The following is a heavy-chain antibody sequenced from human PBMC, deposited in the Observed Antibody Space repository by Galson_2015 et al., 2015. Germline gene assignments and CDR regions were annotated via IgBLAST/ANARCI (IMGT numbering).Heavy chain of an antibody. J-gene: IGHJ3*02. CDR1: GYTFTSYA. V-gene: IGHV1-3*01. CDR2: INAGNGNT. D-gene: IGHD1-20*01. Sequence: SVKVSCKASGYTFTSYAMHWVRQAPGQRLEWMGWINAGNGNTKYSQKLQGRVTITRDTSASTAYMELSSLRSEDTAVYYCARGGGYNWNDDAFDIWGQGTMVTVSS. CDR3: ARGGGYNWNDDAFDI.